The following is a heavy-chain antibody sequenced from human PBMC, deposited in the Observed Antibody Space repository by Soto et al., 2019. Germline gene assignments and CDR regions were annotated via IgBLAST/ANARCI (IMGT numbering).Heavy chain of an antibody. J-gene: IGHJ5*02. CDR3: AKDTDHSWYGSNGWFDP. D-gene: IGHD6-13*01. Sequence: EVQLVESGGGLVQPGRSLRLSCAASGFTCDDYAMHWVRQAPGKGLEWVSGISWNSGSIGYADSVKGRFTISRDNAKNSLYLQMNSLRAEDTALYYCAKDTDHSWYGSNGWFDPWGQGTLVTVSS. CDR2: ISWNSGSI. CDR1: GFTCDDYA. V-gene: IGHV3-9*01.